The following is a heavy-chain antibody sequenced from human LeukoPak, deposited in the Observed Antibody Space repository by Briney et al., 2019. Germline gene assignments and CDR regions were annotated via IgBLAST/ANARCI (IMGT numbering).Heavy chain of an antibody. CDR3: ARASGWYSPTYDAFDI. CDR1: GFTFSDYY. Sequence: GGSLRLSCAASGFTFSDYYMSWIRQAPWKGLEWVSYISSSGSTIYYADSVKGRFTISRDNAKNSLYLQMNSLRAEDTAVYYCARASGWYSPTYDAFDIWGQGTMVTVSS. D-gene: IGHD6-19*01. CDR2: ISSSGSTI. V-gene: IGHV3-11*01. J-gene: IGHJ3*02.